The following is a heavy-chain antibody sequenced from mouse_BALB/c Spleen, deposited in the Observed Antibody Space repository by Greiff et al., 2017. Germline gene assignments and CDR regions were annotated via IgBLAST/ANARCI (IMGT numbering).Heavy chain of an antibody. CDR1: GYTFTDYN. Sequence: VQLQQSGPELVKPGASVKIPCKASGYTFTDYNMDWVKQSHGKSLEWIGDINPNNGGTIYNQKFKGKATLTVDKSSSTAYMELRSLTSEDTAVYYCARGRYYRYSYWYFDVWGAGTTVTVSS. D-gene: IGHD2-14*01. CDR2: INPNNGGT. V-gene: IGHV1-18*01. CDR3: ARGRYYRYSYWYFDV. J-gene: IGHJ1*01.